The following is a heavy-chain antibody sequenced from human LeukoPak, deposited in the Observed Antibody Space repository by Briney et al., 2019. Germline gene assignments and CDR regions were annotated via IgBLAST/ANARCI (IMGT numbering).Heavy chain of an antibody. CDR1: GFTFDDYG. CDR2: INWNGGST. V-gene: IGHV3-20*04. Sequence: PGGSLRLSCAASGFTFDDYGMSWVRQAPGKGLEWVSGINWNGGSTAYAYAVKGRFTISRDNAKTSLYLQMNSLRAEDTALYYCARVSDTFDYWGQGTLVTVSS. J-gene: IGHJ4*02. CDR3: ARVSDTFDY.